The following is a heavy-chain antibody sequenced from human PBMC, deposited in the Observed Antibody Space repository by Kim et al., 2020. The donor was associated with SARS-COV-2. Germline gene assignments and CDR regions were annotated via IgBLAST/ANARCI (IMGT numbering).Heavy chain of an antibody. J-gene: IGHJ4*02. V-gene: IGHV3-7*01. CDR1: GFTFSSYW. CDR3: ARIRMTTVTALDY. D-gene: IGHD4-17*01. Sequence: GGSLRLSCAASGFTFSSYWMSWVRQAPGKGLEWVANIKQDGSEKYYVDSVKGRFTISRDNAKNSLYLQMNSLRAEDTAVYYCARIRMTTVTALDYWGQGTLVTVSS. CDR2: IKQDGSEK.